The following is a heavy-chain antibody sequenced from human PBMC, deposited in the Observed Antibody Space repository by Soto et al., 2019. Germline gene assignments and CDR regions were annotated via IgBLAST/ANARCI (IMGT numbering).Heavy chain of an antibody. J-gene: IGHJ6*02. D-gene: IGHD3-16*01. Sequence: GASVKVSCKISGHTLTEFSIHWVRQAPGKGLEWMGGFDPEGGEAIYAQKWHGRVTVTEDTVTDTAYMELSGLKSDDTAVYYCATPFLTRSSWRNTLGEDSQYGTDVWGQGTTVTVSS. V-gene: IGHV1-24*01. CDR3: ATPFLTRSSWRNTLGEDSQYGTDV. CDR2: FDPEGGEA. CDR1: GHTLTEFS.